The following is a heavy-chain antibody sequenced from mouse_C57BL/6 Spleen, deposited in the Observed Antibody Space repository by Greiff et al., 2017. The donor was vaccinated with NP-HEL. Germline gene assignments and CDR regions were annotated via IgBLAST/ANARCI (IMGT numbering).Heavy chain of an antibody. D-gene: IGHD2-2*01. CDR1: GISITTGNYR. Sequence: DVPLQESGPGLVKPSQTVFLTCTVTGISITTGNYRWSWIRQFPGNKLEWIGYIYYSGTITYNPSLTSRTTITRDTPKNQFFLEMNSLTAEDTATYYCARDGGYDNAMDYWGQGTSVTVSS. CDR3: ARDGGYDNAMDY. J-gene: IGHJ4*01. CDR2: IYYSGTI. V-gene: IGHV3-5*01.